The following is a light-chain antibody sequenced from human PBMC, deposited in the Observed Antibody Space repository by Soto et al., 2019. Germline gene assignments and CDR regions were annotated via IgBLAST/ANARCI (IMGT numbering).Light chain of an antibody. CDR1: NSDIGGYNY. CDR2: DVS. Sequence: QSVLTQPASVSGSPGQSITISCTGTNSDIGGYNYVSWYQHHPGKAPKLMIYDVSNRPSGVSNLFSGSKSGNTASLTISGLQPEDEADYYCSSYTTSNTRQIVFGTGTKVTVL. J-gene: IGLJ1*01. V-gene: IGLV2-14*03. CDR3: SSYTTSNTRQIV.